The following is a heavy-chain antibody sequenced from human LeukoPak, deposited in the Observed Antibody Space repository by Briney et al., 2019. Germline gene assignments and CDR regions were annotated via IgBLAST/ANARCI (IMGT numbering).Heavy chain of an antibody. CDR2: MYDGGDT. V-gene: IGHV3-53*01. CDR3: ARGDGYTNPRDY. J-gene: IGHJ4*02. D-gene: IGHD3-16*01. CDR1: GFAVNRNY. Sequence: GGSLRLSCAASGFAVNRNYMSWVRQAPGKGLEWVSVMYDGGDTYYTDSVKGRFTISRDISKNTLYLQMNSLRAEDTAVYYCARGDGYTNPRDYWGQGTLVTVSS.